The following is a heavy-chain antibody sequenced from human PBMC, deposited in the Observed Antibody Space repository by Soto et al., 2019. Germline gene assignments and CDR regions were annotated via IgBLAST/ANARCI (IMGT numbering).Heavy chain of an antibody. V-gene: IGHV1-18*01. CDR2: VSGYDGKT. CDR3: ARGSLTTVTSPIDY. J-gene: IGHJ4*02. CDR1: GYTFVAYG. Sequence: ASVKVSCKASGYTFVAYGISWVRQAPGQRLEWMGWVSGYDGKTNYAQKLQGRVTMTTDTSTSTAYMELRSLRSEDTAVYYCARGSLTTVTSPIDYWGQGTLVTVS. D-gene: IGHD4-17*01.